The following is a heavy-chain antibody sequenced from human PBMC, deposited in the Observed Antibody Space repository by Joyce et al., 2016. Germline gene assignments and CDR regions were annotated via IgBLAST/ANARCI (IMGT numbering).Heavy chain of an antibody. Sequence: QVQLVESGGGVVQPGRSLRLSCAVSGFTFNTYDMHWVHQAPGKGLEWVAVIWSDGTNKYYADSVKGRFTISRDTSKNTLFLHMNSLRAEDTALYYCARDWHTGAWYYFDYWGQGTLVTVSS. CDR1: GFTFNTYD. J-gene: IGHJ4*02. CDR3: ARDWHTGAWYYFDY. V-gene: IGHV3-33*01. D-gene: IGHD2-8*02. CDR2: IWSDGTNK.